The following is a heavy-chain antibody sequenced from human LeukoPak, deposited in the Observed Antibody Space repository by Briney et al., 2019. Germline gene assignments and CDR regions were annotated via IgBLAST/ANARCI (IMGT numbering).Heavy chain of an antibody. V-gene: IGHV3-7*04. D-gene: IGHD2-15*01. Sequence: PGGSLRLSCAASGFTFSTYWMSWVRQAPGKGLDWGANIKQDGSQTYYVDSVRGRFTISRDNAKNSLYLQMNSLTAEDTAVYYCARLYCSGATCYANLDYWGQGTLVAVSS. J-gene: IGHJ4*02. CDR1: GFTFSTYW. CDR2: IKQDGSQT. CDR3: ARLYCSGATCYANLDY.